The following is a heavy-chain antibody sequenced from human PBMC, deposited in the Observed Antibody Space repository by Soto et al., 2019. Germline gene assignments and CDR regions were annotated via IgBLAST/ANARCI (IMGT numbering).Heavy chain of an antibody. Sequence: QVQLVQSGAEVKKPGSSVKVSCKASGGTFSSYAISWVRQAPGQGLEWMGGIIPIVGKANYAQTVKGRFTITADESTSTAYMELSSLRSEDTAVYYCARGRGCCSRWYYFDYWGQGTLVTVSS. V-gene: IGHV1-69*01. CDR1: GGTFSSYA. D-gene: IGHD6-13*01. CDR3: ARGRGCCSRWYYFDY. J-gene: IGHJ4*02. CDR2: IIPIVGKA.